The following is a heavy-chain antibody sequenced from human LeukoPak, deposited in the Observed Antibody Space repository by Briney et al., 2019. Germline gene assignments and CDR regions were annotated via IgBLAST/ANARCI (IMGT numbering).Heavy chain of an antibody. D-gene: IGHD3-22*01. CDR2: IYYSGST. CDR3: ARGDSIDY. CDR1: GGSVSSGSYY. V-gene: IGHV4-61*01. J-gene: IGHJ4*02. Sequence: PSETLSLTCTVSGGSVSSGSYYWSWIRQPPGKGLEWIGYIYYSGSTNYNPSLKSRVTISVDTSKNQFSLKLSSVTAADTAVYHCARGDSIDYWGQGTLVTVSS.